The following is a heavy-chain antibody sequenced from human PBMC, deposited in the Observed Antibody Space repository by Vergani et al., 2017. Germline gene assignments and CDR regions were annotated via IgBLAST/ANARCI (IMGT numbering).Heavy chain of an antibody. CDR1: GGTFSSYA. CDR3: ARDRAYCGGDCYSYYYYYYGMDV. CDR2: IITIFGTA. J-gene: IGHJ6*02. V-gene: IGHV1-69*18. D-gene: IGHD2-21*02. Sequence: QVQLVQSGAEVKKPGSSVKVSCKASGGTFSSYAISWVRQAPGQGLEWMGRIITIFGTANYAQKFQGRVTITADESTSTAYMELSSLRSEDTAVYYCARDRAYCGGDCYSYYYYYYGMDVWGQGTTVTVSS.